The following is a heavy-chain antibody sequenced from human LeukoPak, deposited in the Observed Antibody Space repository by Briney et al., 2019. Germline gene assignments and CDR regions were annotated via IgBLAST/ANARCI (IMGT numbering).Heavy chain of an antibody. CDR1: GYSFISYW. V-gene: IGHV5-51*01. D-gene: IGHD3-22*01. CDR2: IYPGDSDT. Sequence: GESLKISCKGSGYSFISYWIGWVRQMPGKGLEWMGIIYPGDSDTRYSPSFQGQVTISADKSISTAYLHWSSLKASDTAMYYCVRRGNGYSDTFDIWGQGTMVTVSS. CDR3: VRRGNGYSDTFDI. J-gene: IGHJ3*02.